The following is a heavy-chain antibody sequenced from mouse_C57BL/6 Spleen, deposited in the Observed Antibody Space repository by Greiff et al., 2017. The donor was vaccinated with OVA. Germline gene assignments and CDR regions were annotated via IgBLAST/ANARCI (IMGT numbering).Heavy chain of an antibody. CDR3: ARRELDYAMDY. CDR2: IYPRSGNP. J-gene: IGHJ4*01. CDR1: GYTFTSYG. V-gene: IGHV1-81*01. D-gene: IGHD6-1*02. Sequence: QVQLQQSGAELARPGASVKLSCKASGYTFTSYGISWVKQRTGQGLEWIGEIYPRSGNPSSHDTFNVTSTLPADKSSSTAYMALRRLTSEDSSVYFCARRELDYAMDYWGQGTSVTVSS.